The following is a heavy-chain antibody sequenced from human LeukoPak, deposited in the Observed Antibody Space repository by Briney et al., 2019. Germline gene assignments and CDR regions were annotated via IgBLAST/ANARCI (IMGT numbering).Heavy chain of an antibody. D-gene: IGHD2-15*01. CDR3: ARQIDAGGGFDI. J-gene: IGHJ3*02. Sequence: GESLKISCKGSGYSFASYWIAWVRQMPGKGLEWMGIVFPGDSDTRYSPSFQGQVTISADNSISTAYLQWTSLKASDTAMYYCARQIDAGGGFDIWGQGTMVTASS. CDR2: VFPGDSDT. CDR1: GYSFASYW. V-gene: IGHV5-51*01.